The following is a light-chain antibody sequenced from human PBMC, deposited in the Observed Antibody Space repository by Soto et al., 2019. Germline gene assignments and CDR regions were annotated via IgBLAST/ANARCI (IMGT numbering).Light chain of an antibody. CDR3: SSYTRTNPLV. CDR1: SSDVGAYNY. J-gene: IGLJ3*02. Sequence: QSVLTQPASVSGSPGQSITISCTGTSSDVGAYNYVSWHQQHPGKAPKVLIYEVSHRPSGVSNRFSASKSGNTASLTISGLQAEDEADYYCSSYTRTNPLVFGGGTKLTVL. V-gene: IGLV2-14*01. CDR2: EVS.